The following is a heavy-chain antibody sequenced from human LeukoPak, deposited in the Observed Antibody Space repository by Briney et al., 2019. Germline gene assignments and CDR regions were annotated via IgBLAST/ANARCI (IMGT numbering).Heavy chain of an antibody. D-gene: IGHD5-12*01. CDR1: GFTFSSSW. Sequence: TGGSLRLSCAASGFTFSSSWMHWVRHAPGKGLVWFSRINGDGSSTIYADSVEGRFTISRDNAKNTLYLQMNSLRAEDTAVYYCARWWLRSGDYWGQGTLVTVSS. CDR3: ARWWLRSGDY. V-gene: IGHV3-74*01. J-gene: IGHJ4*02. CDR2: INGDGSST.